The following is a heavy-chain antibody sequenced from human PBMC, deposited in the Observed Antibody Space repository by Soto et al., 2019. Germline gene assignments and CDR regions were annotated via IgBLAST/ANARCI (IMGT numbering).Heavy chain of an antibody. CDR3: ARELDSGIAAAGLNYYYYGMDV. CDR1: GGSISSYY. D-gene: IGHD6-13*01. CDR2: IYYSGST. V-gene: IGHV4-59*01. Sequence: PSETLSLTCTVSGGSISSYYWSWIRQPPGKGLEWIGYIYYSGSTNYNPSLKSRVTISVDTSKNQFSLKLSSVTAADTAVYYCARELDSGIAAAGLNYYYYGMDVWGQGTTVTVSS. J-gene: IGHJ6*02.